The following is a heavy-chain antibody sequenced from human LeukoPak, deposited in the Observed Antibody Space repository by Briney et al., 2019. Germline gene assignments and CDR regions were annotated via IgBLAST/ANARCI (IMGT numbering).Heavy chain of an antibody. V-gene: IGHV6-1*01. CDR2: TYYRSKWYN. J-gene: IGHJ4*02. CDR3: ARTRPAKYGSGAHLLDY. CDR1: GDSVSSNSAA. D-gene: IGHD3-10*01. Sequence: SQTLSLTCAISGDSVSSNSAAWNWIRQSPSRGLEWLGRTYYRSKWYNDYAVSVKSRITINPDTSKNQFSLQLNSVTPEDTAVYYCARTRPAKYGSGAHLLDYWGQGTLVTVSS.